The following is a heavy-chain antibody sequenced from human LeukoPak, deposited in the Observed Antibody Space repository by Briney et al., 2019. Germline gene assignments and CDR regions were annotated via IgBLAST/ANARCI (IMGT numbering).Heavy chain of an antibody. J-gene: IGHJ3*02. CDR2: INWNGGST. CDR3: ARVSNTGTKDAFDI. CDR1: GFTFDDYG. Sequence: GGSLRLSWAASGFTFDDYGMSWVRQPPGKGLELVSGINWNGGSTGYADSVKGRFTISRDNAKNSLYLQMNSLRAEDTALYYCARVSNTGTKDAFDIWGQGTMVTVSS. D-gene: IGHD1-7*01. V-gene: IGHV3-20*04.